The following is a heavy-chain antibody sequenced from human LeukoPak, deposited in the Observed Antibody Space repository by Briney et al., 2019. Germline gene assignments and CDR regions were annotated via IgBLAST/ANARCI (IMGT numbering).Heavy chain of an antibody. CDR3: AGSISYSGSYSYGY. CDR1: GGSISSYY. CDR2: IYTSGST. Sequence: SETLSLTCTVSGGSISSYYWSWIRQPAGKGLEWIGRIYTSGSTNYNPSLKSRVTMSVDTSKNQFSLKLSSVTAADTAVYYCAGSISYSGSYSYGYWGQGTLVTVSS. V-gene: IGHV4-4*07. J-gene: IGHJ4*02. D-gene: IGHD1-26*01.